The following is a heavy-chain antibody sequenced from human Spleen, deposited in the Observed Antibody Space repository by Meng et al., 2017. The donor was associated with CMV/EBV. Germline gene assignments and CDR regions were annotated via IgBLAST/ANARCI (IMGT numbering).Heavy chain of an antibody. CDR3: TTRDPSAFDI. J-gene: IGHJ3*02. V-gene: IGHV3-73*01. CDR2: IRSKANSYAT. Sequence: GGSLRLSCAASGFTFSGSAIHWVRQASGKGLEWVGRIRSKANSYATAFAASVKGRFTISRDDSKNTAYLQMNSLKIEDTAVYYCTTRDPSAFDIWGQGTMVTVSS. CDR1: GFTFSGSA.